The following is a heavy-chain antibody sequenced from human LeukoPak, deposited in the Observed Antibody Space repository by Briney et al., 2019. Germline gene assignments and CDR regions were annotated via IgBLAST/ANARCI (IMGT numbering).Heavy chain of an antibody. CDR3: ARNDILTANDY. J-gene: IGHJ4*02. V-gene: IGHV1-2*02. D-gene: IGHD3-9*01. CDR2: INPNSGGT. CDR1: GYTFTSHY. Sequence: VASVKVSCKASGYTFTSHYMHWVRQAPGQGLEWMGWINPNSGGTNYAQKFQGRVTMTRDTSISTAYMELSRLRSDDTAVYYCARNDILTANDYWGQGTLVTVSS.